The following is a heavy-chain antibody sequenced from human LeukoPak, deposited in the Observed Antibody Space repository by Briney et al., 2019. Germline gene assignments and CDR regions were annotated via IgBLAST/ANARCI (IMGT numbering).Heavy chain of an antibody. CDR2: IWYDGSDK. CDR3: GRGDYSSSWYLDH. Sequence: GGSLRLSCAASGFSFSNYAMHWVRQAPGKGPEWVAVIWYDGSDKYYADSVKGRFTISRDNSKNTLYLQMNSLRAEDTAVYYCGRGDYSSSWYLDHWGQGTLVTVSS. CDR1: GFSFSNYA. J-gene: IGHJ4*02. D-gene: IGHD6-13*01. V-gene: IGHV3-33*01.